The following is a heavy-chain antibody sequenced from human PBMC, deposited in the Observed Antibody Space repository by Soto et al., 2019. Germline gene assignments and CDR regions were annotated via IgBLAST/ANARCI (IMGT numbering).Heavy chain of an antibody. V-gene: IGHV3-53*01. D-gene: IGHD1-26*01. J-gene: IGHJ4*02. Sequence: GGSLRLSCSASGFTVSSNYMSWFRQAPGKGLEWVSIIYSGGSTYYADSVKGRFTISRDNSKNTLYLQMNSLRAEDTAVYYCAATRDGPYGSFDYWGQGTLVTVSS. CDR1: GFTVSSNY. CDR3: AATRDGPYGSFDY. CDR2: IYSGGST.